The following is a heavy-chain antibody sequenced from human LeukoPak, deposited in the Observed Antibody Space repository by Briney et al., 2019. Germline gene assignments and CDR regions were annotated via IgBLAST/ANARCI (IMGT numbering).Heavy chain of an antibody. CDR2: ITSGSSYI. CDR1: GFTLRSYN. Sequence: PGGPLTLFCGACGFTLRSYNVNWVRQAPGKGLEWVSSITSGSSYIYYADSVKGRFTISRDNARKSLYLQMNSLRAEDTAVYYCARREYDSSGYPLLGFDYWGQGTLVTVSS. J-gene: IGHJ4*02. CDR3: ARREYDSSGYPLLGFDY. V-gene: IGHV3-21*01. D-gene: IGHD3-22*01.